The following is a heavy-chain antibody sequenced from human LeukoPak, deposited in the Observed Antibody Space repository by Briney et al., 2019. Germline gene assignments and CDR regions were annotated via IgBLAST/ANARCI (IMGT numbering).Heavy chain of an antibody. V-gene: IGHV3-7*01. J-gene: IGHJ4*02. CDR1: GFTFSSYW. D-gene: IGHD2-15*01. Sequence: GGSLRLSCAASGFTFSSYWMSWVRQAPGKGLEWVANIKQDGSEKYYVDSVKGRFTISRDNAKNSLYLQMNSLRAEDTAVYYCAKDSLIYCSGGSCYPDYWGRGTLVTVSS. CDR2: IKQDGSEK. CDR3: AKDSLIYCSGGSCYPDY.